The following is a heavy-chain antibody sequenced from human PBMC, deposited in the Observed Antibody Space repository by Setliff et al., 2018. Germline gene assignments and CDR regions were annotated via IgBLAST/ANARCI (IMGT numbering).Heavy chain of an antibody. CDR3: ARDPLRDYGTAPVWFDP. J-gene: IGHJ5*02. V-gene: IGHV1-18*01. Sequence: ASVKVSCKASGYPFTSYGISWVRQAPGQGLEWMGWISAYKGNTNYAQKLQGRVTMTTDTSTSTAYMGLRSLRSDDTAVYYCARDPLRDYGTAPVWFDPWGHGTMVTVSS. D-gene: IGHD3-10*01. CDR2: ISAYKGNT. CDR1: GYPFTSYG.